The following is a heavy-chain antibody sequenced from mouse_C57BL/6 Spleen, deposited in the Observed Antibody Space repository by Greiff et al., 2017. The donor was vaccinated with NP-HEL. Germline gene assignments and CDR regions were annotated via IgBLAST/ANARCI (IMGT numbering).Heavy chain of an antibody. D-gene: IGHD4-1*01. V-gene: IGHV1-54*01. CDR2: INPGSGGT. CDR3: AKLGREDYFDY. J-gene: IGHJ2*01. Sequence: QVQLKQSGAELVRPGTSVKVSCKASGYAFTNYLIEWVKQRPGQGLEWIGVINPGSGGTNYNEKFKGKATLTADKSSSTAYMQLSSLTSEDSAVYFCAKLGREDYFDYWGQGTTLTVSS. CDR1: GYAFTNYL.